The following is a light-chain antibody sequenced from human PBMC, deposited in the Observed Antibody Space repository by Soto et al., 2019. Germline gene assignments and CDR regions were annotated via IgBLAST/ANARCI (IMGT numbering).Light chain of an antibody. Sequence: EIMLKQSPATLSLSPGERATLSCRASQSVNGLLGWYQQRPGQAPKLLISDASKRATGIPARFSGSGFETDVTLTISSLEPEDFAAYYCQQRNSWPRTFGGGTKVEIK. CDR3: QQRNSWPRT. CDR1: QSVNGL. V-gene: IGKV3-11*01. CDR2: DAS. J-gene: IGKJ4*01.